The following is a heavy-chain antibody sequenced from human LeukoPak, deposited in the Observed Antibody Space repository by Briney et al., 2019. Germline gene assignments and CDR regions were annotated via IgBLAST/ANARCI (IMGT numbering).Heavy chain of an antibody. CDR1: GGSISSYY. V-gene: IGHV4-59*08. CDR3: ATQSVEMATIDY. Sequence: SETLSLTCTVSGGSISSYYWSWIRQPPGKGLEWIGHIYYSGSTNYNPSLKSRLTISGDTSKNQFSLKLSSVTAADTAVYYCATQSVEMATIDYWGQGPLVTVSS. J-gene: IGHJ4*02. CDR2: IYYSGST. D-gene: IGHD5-24*01.